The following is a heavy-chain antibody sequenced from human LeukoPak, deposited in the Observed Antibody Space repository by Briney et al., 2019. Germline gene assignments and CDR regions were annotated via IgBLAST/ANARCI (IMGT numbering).Heavy chain of an antibody. J-gene: IGHJ4*02. CDR3: ARDSDAPGDY. CDR1: GFTCSSYA. CDR2: ISYDGSNK. Sequence: GRSLRLSCVASGFTCSSYAMHWVRQAPGKGLEWVAVISYDGSNKYYADSVKGRFTISRDNSKNTLYLQMNSLRAEDTAVYYCARDSDAPGDYWGQGTLVTVSS. V-gene: IGHV3-30-3*01.